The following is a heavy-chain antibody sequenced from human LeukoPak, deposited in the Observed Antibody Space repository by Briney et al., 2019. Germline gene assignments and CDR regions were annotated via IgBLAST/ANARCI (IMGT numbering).Heavy chain of an antibody. CDR3: ARDGSDNWGLFDN. D-gene: IGHD1-1*01. J-gene: IGHJ4*02. Sequence: ASETLSLTCSVSGGSISGTSYCWGWIRQPPGRGPEWIGSHYHTGRIYHNPSLNSRVTISVDTSKNQFSLKLSSVTDADTAVCYCARDGSDNWGLFDNWGRGTLVTVSS. CDR2: HYHTGRI. CDR1: GGSISGTSYC. V-gene: IGHV4-39*07.